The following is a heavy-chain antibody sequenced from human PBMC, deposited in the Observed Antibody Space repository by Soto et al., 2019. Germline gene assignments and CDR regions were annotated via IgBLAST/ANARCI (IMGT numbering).Heavy chain of an antibody. CDR3: AADVPTSSYESRGYYFDGFDT. J-gene: IGHJ3*02. V-gene: IGHV1-58*01. D-gene: IGHD3-22*01. Sequence: ASVKVSCKASGLTFIDSAVQWVRQTRGHRLGWIGWIVVGSGNTNYAQEFQGRVSITRDMSTNTVYMELSSLRSEDSAVFYCAADVPTSSYESRGYYFDGFDTWGQGTMVTVSS. CDR1: GLTFIDSA. CDR2: IVVGSGNT.